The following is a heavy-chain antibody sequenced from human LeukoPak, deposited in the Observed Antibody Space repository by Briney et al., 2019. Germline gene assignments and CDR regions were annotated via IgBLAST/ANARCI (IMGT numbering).Heavy chain of an antibody. CDR1: GFTFSSYA. CDR3: AKTTTGYSSGRYPGWPVDY. CDR2: IFGSGGST. V-gene: IGHV3-23*01. Sequence: PGGSLRLSCAASGFTFSSYAMYLVRQAPGKGLEWVSGIFGSGGSTHYADSVKGLFTISRDNSKNTVYLQMNSLRAEATAVYYCAKTTTGYSSGRYPGWPVDYWGQGTPVTVSS. D-gene: IGHD6-19*01. J-gene: IGHJ4*02.